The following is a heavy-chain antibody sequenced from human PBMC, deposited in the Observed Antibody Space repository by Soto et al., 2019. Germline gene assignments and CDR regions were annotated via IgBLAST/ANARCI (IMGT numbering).Heavy chain of an antibody. CDR3: AADPYCSSTSCYGTPMDV. Sequence: GASVKVSCKAAGFTCTTAAVQWVRQARGQRLEWVGWIVVGSGNTNYAQKFQERVTITRDMSTSTAYMELSSLRSEDTAVYYCAADPYCSSTSCYGTPMDVWGQGTTVTVS. D-gene: IGHD2-2*01. J-gene: IGHJ6*02. CDR2: IVVGSGNT. V-gene: IGHV1-58*01. CDR1: GFTCTTAA.